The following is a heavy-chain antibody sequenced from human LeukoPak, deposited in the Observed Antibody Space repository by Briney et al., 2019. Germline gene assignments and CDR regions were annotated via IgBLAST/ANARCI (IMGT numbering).Heavy chain of an antibody. J-gene: IGHJ3*02. Sequence: GESLKISCKGSGYSFLNYWIGWVLRMPGKGLEWMVIIYPADSNTRYSPSFQGQVTISADKSIRVAYLQWSSLKASDTAMYYCARRAVVIITLAAFDIWGQGTMVTVSS. CDR3: ARRAVVIITLAAFDI. CDR1: GYSFLNYW. V-gene: IGHV5-51*01. D-gene: IGHD3-22*01. CDR2: IYPADSNT.